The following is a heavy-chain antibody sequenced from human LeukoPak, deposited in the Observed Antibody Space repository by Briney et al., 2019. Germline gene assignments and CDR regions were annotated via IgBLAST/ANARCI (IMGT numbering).Heavy chain of an antibody. V-gene: IGHV1-69*06. J-gene: IGHJ3*02. D-gene: IGHD6-19*01. CDR1: GGTFSGYA. Sequence: SVKVSCKASGGTFSGYAISWVRQAPGQGLEWMGGIIPIFGTANYAQKFQGRVTITADKSTSTAYMELSSLRSEDTAVYYCARGDRAVAGTYDIWGQGTMVTVSS. CDR3: ARGDRAVAGTYDI. CDR2: IIPIFGTA.